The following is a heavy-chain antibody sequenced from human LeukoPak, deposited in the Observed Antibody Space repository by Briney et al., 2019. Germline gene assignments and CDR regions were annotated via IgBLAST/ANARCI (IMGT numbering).Heavy chain of an antibody. CDR3: AKRGVVIRVFLVGFHKEAYYFDS. D-gene: IGHD3-10*01. V-gene: IGHV3-23*01. Sequence: GGSLRLSCAVSGITLSNYDMSWIRQAPGKGLEWVAGLSGSGGGTNYADSVQGRFTISRDNPKNTLYLQMNSLRAEDTAVYFCAKRGVVIRVFLVGFHKEAYYFDSWGQGALVTVSS. CDR1: GITLSNYD. CDR2: LSGSGGGT. J-gene: IGHJ4*02.